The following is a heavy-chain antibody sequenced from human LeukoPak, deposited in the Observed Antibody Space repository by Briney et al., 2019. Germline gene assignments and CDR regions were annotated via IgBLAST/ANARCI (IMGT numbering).Heavy chain of an antibody. J-gene: IGHJ4*02. CDR2: VSGSDTGT. CDR1: GSTFSIYA. V-gene: IGHV3-23*01. Sequence: GGSLRLSCAASGSTFSIYAMSWVRQAPGKGLEWVSAVSGSDTGTYYADSVRGRFTISRDTSKNMVFLQMNSLRVEDTAVYYCARGIDYWGRGTLVTVSS. CDR3: ARGIDY.